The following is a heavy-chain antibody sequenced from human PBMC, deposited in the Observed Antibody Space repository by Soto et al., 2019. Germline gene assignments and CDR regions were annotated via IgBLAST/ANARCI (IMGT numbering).Heavy chain of an antibody. CDR1: GGSISSSSYY. CDR3: ARSITMIVVVTRFYFDY. J-gene: IGHJ4*02. Sequence: PSETLSLTCTVSGGSISSSSYYWGWIRQPPGKGLEWIGSIYYSGSTYYNPSLKSRVTISVDTSKNQFSLKLSSVTAADTAVYYCARSITMIVVVTRFYFDYWGQGTLVTVSS. D-gene: IGHD3-22*01. V-gene: IGHV4-39*01. CDR2: IYYSGST.